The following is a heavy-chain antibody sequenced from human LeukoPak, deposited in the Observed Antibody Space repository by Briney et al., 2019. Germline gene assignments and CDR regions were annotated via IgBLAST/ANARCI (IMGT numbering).Heavy chain of an antibody. Sequence: SETLSLTCTVSDGSISSYYWSWTRQPPGKGLEWIGYIYYSGSTNYNPSLKSRVTISVDTSKNQFSLKLSSVTAADTAVYYCARSRFQDYWGQGTLVTVSS. CDR2: IYYSGST. J-gene: IGHJ4*02. V-gene: IGHV4-59*08. CDR3: ARSRFQDY. CDR1: DGSISSYY.